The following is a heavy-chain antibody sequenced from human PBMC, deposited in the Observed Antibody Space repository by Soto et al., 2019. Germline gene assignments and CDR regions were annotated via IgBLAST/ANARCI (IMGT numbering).Heavy chain of an antibody. D-gene: IGHD4-17*01. V-gene: IGHV3-23*01. CDR3: ARNSGTAVTTSRVFHY. J-gene: IGHJ4*02. CDR1: GFSFSDYA. CDR2: ISGSGDSA. Sequence: EVQLLESGGGLVQPGGSLRLSCVVSGFSFSDYAMSWVRQAPGKGLEWVSGISGSGDSAYYADSVKGRFIISRDNSRTMLYLQMNSLRVEDTAVYYCARNSGTAVTTSRVFHYWGQGTLVTVSS.